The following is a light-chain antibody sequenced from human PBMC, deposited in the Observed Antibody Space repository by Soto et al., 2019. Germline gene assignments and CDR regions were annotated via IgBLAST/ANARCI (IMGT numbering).Light chain of an antibody. Sequence: EIVLTQSPGTLSLSPGERATLSCRASQSVSSSFLAWYQQKPGQAPRLLIYGASSRATGIPDRFSGSGSGPDFTLTISRLEPEDVAVYYCQQDGSSPLTCGGRTKVEIK. J-gene: IGKJ4*01. CDR3: QQDGSSPLT. CDR2: GAS. CDR1: QSVSSSF. V-gene: IGKV3-20*01.